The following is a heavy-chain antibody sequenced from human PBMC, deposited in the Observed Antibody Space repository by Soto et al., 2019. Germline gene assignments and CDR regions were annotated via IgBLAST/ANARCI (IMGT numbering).Heavy chain of an antibody. Sequence: PSGSLRLSCAASGFTFISYSMDWVRQAPGKGLGWVSSISSSSSYIYYADSVKGRFTISRDNAKNSLYLQMNSLRAEDTAVYYCARDMFGEFIGRYYYYGMDVWGQGTTVTVSS. D-gene: IGHD3-10*02. CDR3: ARDMFGEFIGRYYYYGMDV. V-gene: IGHV3-21*01. CDR1: GFTFISYS. J-gene: IGHJ6*02. CDR2: ISSSSSYI.